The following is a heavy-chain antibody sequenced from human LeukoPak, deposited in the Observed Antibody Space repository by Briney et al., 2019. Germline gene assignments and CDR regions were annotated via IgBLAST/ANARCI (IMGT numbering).Heavy chain of an antibody. CDR3: ARAGEDSTGHYDAFHI. D-gene: IGHD3-22*01. CDR2: INPKTGDT. V-gene: IGHV1-2*02. CDR1: GFTFSEYY. J-gene: IGHJ3*02. Sequence: ASVRVSCKASGFTFSEYYIHWVRQAPEQGPEWMGWINPKTGDTDSAQKFQGRVTLTSDSSIGTASMDLSGLTSADTAMYYCARAGEDSTGHYDAFHIWGQGTMVTVSS.